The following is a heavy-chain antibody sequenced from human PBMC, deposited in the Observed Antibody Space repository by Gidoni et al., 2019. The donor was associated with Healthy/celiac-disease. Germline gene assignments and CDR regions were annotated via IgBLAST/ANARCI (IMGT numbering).Heavy chain of an antibody. V-gene: IGHV3-66*02. CDR1: GFTVSSNS. CDR2: IYSGGST. J-gene: IGHJ3*02. Sequence: EVQLVESGGGLVQPGGSLRLSCAASGFTVSSNSMSCVRRAPGKGLERVSVIYSGGSTSYADSVTGRFTISRYYSKNTRYLQMNSRRAEDTAVYYCAREPGLTTADAFDIWGQGTMVTVSS. CDR3: AREPGLTTADAFDI. D-gene: IGHD4-17*01.